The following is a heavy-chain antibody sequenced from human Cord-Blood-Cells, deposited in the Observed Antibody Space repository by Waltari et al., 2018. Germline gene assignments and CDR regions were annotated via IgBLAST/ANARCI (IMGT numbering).Heavy chain of an antibody. J-gene: IGHJ4*02. CDR3: ARLYGDYDY. CDR2: IYHSGST. CDR1: GYSISSGYY. D-gene: IGHD4-17*01. Sequence: QVQLQESGPGLVKPSETLSLTCAVSGYSISSGYYWGWIRQPPGKGLEWIGSIYHSGSTYNNPSLKSRVTISVDTSKNQFSLKLSSVTAADTAVYYCARLYGDYDYWGQGTLVTVSS. V-gene: IGHV4-38-2*01.